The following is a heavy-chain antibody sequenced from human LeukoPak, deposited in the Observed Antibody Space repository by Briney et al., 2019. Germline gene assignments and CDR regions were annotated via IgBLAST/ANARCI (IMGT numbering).Heavy chain of an antibody. D-gene: IGHD3-10*01. CDR1: GGTFSSYA. J-gene: IGHJ4*02. CDR3: ARVEGVEGAGYFDY. Sequence: SVKVSCKASGGTFSSYAISWVRQAPGQGPEWMGGIIPIFGTANYAQKFQGRVTITADESTSTAYMELSSLRSEDTAVYYCARVEGVEGAGYFDYWGQGTLVTVSS. CDR2: IIPIFGTA. V-gene: IGHV1-69*13.